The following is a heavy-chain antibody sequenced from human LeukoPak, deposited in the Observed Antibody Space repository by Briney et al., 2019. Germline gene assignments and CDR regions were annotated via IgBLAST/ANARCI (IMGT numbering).Heavy chain of an antibody. CDR2: ISNDGSKK. CDR3: ARDWGRGDSKYLDF. D-gene: IGHD2-21*02. Sequence: GGSLRLSCAAPGFTFNNYGMHWVRQAPGKGLECVALISNDGSKKYYAGSAKGRFTISRDNSRNTVFLEMNSLRGDDTAVYFCARDWGRGDSKYLDFWGQGILVTVSS. J-gene: IGHJ4*02. V-gene: IGHV3-30*03. CDR1: GFTFNNYG.